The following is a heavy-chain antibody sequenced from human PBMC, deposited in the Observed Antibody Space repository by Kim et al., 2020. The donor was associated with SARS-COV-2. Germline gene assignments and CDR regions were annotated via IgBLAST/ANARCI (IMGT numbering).Heavy chain of an antibody. CDR1: GGSISSYY. CDR2: IYYSGST. J-gene: IGHJ5*02. Sequence: SETLSLTCTVSGGSISSYYWSWIRQPPGKGLEWIGYIYYSGSTNYNPSLKSRVTISVDTSKNQFSLKLSSVTAADTAVYYCAREVRSGRFDPWGEGTLV. D-gene: IGHD6-25*01. V-gene: IGHV4-59*13. CDR3: AREVRSGRFDP.